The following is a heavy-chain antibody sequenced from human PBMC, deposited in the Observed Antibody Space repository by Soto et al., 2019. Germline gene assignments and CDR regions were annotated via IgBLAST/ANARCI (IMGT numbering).Heavy chain of an antibody. CDR3: AKDTYYHDSSGYYVFDY. CDR2: MNPNSGNT. V-gene: IGHV1-8*01. Sequence: ASVKVSCKASGYTFTSYDINWVRQATGQGLEWMGWMNPNSGNTGYAQKFQGRVTMTRNTSISTAYMELSSLRAEDTAVYYCAKDTYYHDSSGYYVFDYWGPGTLVTVSS. D-gene: IGHD3-22*01. J-gene: IGHJ4*02. CDR1: GYTFTSYD.